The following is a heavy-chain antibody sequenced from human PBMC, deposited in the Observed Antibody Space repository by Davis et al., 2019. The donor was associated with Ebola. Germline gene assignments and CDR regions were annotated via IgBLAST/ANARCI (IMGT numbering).Heavy chain of an antibody. CDR2: IKQDGSEK. V-gene: IGHV3-7*03. CDR1: GFTFSSYW. D-gene: IGHD4-17*01. Sequence: GESLKISCAASGFTFSSYWMSWVRQAPGKGLEWVANIKQDGSEKYYVDSVKGRFTISRDNAKNSLYLQMNSLRAEDTAVYYCAKTTVTFDYWGQGTLVTVSS. CDR3: AKTTVTFDY. J-gene: IGHJ4*02.